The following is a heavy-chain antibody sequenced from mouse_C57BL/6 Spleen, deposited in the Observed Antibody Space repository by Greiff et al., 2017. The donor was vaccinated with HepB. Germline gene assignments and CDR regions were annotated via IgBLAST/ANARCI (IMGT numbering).Heavy chain of an antibody. CDR2: INPNNGGT. D-gene: IGHD1-1*01. V-gene: IGHV1-26*01. Sequence: VQLQQSGPELVKPGASVKISCKASGYTFTDYYMNWVKQSHGKSLEWIGDINPNNGGTSYNQKFKGKATLTVDKSSSTAYMELRSLTSEDSAVYYCARRRITTVVPFDYWGQGTTLTVSS. CDR1: GYTFTDYY. CDR3: ARRRITTVVPFDY. J-gene: IGHJ2*01.